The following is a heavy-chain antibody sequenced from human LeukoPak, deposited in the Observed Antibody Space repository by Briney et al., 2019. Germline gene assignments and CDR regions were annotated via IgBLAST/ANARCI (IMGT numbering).Heavy chain of an antibody. V-gene: IGHV3-30-3*01. CDR3: ARGHYYGSGSYYWALYYYYGMDV. Sequence: PGGSLRLSCAASGFTFSSYAMHWVRQAPGKGLEWVAVISYDGSNKYYADSVKGRFTISRDNSKNTPYLQMNSLGAEDTAVYYCARGHYYGSGSYYWALYYYYGMDVWGQGTTVTVSS. CDR2: ISYDGSNK. J-gene: IGHJ6*02. D-gene: IGHD3-10*01. CDR1: GFTFSSYA.